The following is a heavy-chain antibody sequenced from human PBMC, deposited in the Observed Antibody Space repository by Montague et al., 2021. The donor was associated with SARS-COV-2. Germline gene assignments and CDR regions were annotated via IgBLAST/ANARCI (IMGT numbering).Heavy chain of an antibody. CDR3: ARIPVGSKYYFDF. V-gene: IGHV6-1*01. J-gene: IGHJ4*02. CDR2: TYYRSRWYN. D-gene: IGHD2-2*01. Sequence: CAISGDSVSSNIATWNWIRQSPSRGLEWLEGTYYRSRWYNDYAEXVKSRITIGPDTSKHQFSLHLNSVTPEDTAVYYCARIPVGSKYYFDFWGQGTLVTVSS. CDR1: GDSVSSNIAT.